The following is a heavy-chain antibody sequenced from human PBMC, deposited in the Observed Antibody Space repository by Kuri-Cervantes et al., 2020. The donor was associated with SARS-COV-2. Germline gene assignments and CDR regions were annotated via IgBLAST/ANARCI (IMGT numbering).Heavy chain of an antibody. CDR3: TSFYYYDSSGFPEKPIYDY. D-gene: IGHD3-22*01. J-gene: IGHJ4*02. CDR1: GFTFSGSA. CDR2: IRSKANSYAT. Sequence: GGSLRLSCAASGFTFSGSAMHWVRQASGKGLEWVGRIRSKANSYATAYAASVKGRFTISRDDSKNTAYLQMNSLKTEDTAVYYCTSFYYYDSSGFPEKPIYDYWGQGTLVTVSS. V-gene: IGHV3-73*01.